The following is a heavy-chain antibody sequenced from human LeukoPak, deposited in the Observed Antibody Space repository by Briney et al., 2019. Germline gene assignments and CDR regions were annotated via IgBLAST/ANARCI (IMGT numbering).Heavy chain of an antibody. CDR2: INHSGST. Sequence: SETLSLTCAVYGGSFSGYYWSWIRQPPGKGLEWIGEINHSGSTNHNPSLKSRVTISVDTSKNQFSLKLSSVTAADTAVYYCARKPWIQLWSFFDYWGQGTLVTVSS. CDR1: GGSFSGYY. V-gene: IGHV4-34*01. D-gene: IGHD5-18*01. CDR3: ARKPWIQLWSFFDY. J-gene: IGHJ4*02.